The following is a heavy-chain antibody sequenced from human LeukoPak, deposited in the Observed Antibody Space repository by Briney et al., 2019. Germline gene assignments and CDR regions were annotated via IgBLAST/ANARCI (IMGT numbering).Heavy chain of an antibody. D-gene: IGHD1-26*01. J-gene: IGHJ4*02. CDR1: GFTFSTYA. CDR3: AKTYSGSKLGGYYFDY. CDR2: ISGSGANT. Sequence: GGSLRLSCAASGFTFSTYAMSWVRQAPGKGLEWVSTISGSGANTYYADSVKGRFTISRDNSKNTLYLQMNSLRAEDTAVYYCAKTYSGSKLGGYYFDYWGQGTLVTVSS. V-gene: IGHV3-23*01.